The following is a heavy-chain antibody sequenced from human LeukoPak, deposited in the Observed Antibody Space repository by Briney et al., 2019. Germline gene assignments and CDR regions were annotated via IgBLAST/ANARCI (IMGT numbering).Heavy chain of an antibody. Sequence: GGSLRLSCAASGFTFSGSAMHWVRQASGKGLEWVGRIRSKVNSYATAYAASVKGRFTISRDDSKNTAYLQMNSLKTEDTAVYYCTRHPADCSGSGRVDYWGQGTLVTVSS. D-gene: IGHD2-15*01. CDR2: IRSKVNSYAT. V-gene: IGHV3-73*01. J-gene: IGHJ4*02. CDR3: TRHPADCSGSGRVDY. CDR1: GFTFSGSA.